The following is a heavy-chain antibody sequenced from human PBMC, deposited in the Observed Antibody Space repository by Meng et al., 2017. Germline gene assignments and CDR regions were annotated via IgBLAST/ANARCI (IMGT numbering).Heavy chain of an antibody. J-gene: IGHJ4*02. D-gene: IGHD3-9*01. CDR2: INHSGST. Sequence: QVQLWQWRQRRLKPLETLALPGAVYGVAFSGYYWSWSRQPPGKGLEWIGEINHSGSTNYNPSLKSRVTISVDTSKNQLSLKLSSVTAADTAVYYCARGRYFDWLSYRYYFDYWGQGTLVTVSS. V-gene: IGHV4-34*01. CDR1: GVAFSGYY. CDR3: ARGRYFDWLSYRYYFDY.